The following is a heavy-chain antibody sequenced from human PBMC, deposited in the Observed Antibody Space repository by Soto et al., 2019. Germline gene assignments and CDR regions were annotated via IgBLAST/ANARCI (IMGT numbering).Heavy chain of an antibody. J-gene: IGHJ4*02. Sequence: GSGPTLVNPTQTLTLTCTFSGFSFSTNGVGVGWIRQPPGKALEWLALIYWDDDKRYRPSLKSRLSITKDTSKNQVVLTMTNMDPVDTATYYCAHGVSGLKWFPFENWGQGTLVTVSS. CDR2: IYWDDDK. V-gene: IGHV2-5*02. CDR3: AHGVSGLKWFPFEN. CDR1: GFSFSTNGVG. D-gene: IGHD3-3*01.